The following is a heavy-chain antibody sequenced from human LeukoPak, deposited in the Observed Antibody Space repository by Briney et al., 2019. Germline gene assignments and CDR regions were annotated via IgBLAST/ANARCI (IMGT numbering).Heavy chain of an antibody. CDR2: INAGNGNT. J-gene: IGHJ5*02. CDR1: GYTFTSYA. D-gene: IGHD2-15*01. V-gene: IGHV1-3*01. CDR3: ARAPQSSRIFRGGPFDP. Sequence: ASVKVSCKASGYTFTSYAMHWVRQAPGQRLEWMGWINAGNGNTKYSQKFQGRVTITRDTSASTAYMELSSLRSEDTAVYYCARAPQSSRIFRGGPFDPWGQGTLVTVSS.